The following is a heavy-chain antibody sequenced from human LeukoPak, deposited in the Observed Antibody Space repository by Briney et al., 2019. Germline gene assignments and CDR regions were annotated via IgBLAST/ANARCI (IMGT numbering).Heavy chain of an antibody. CDR2: IRYDGSNK. Sequence: GGSLRLPCAASGFTFSSYGMHWVRQAPGKGLEWVAFIRYDGSNKYYADSVKGRFTISRDNSKNTLYLQMNSLRAEDTAVYYCAKDLWFGELRHYFDYWGQETLVTVSS. CDR1: GFTFSSYG. V-gene: IGHV3-30*02. J-gene: IGHJ4*02. D-gene: IGHD3-10*01. CDR3: AKDLWFGELRHYFDY.